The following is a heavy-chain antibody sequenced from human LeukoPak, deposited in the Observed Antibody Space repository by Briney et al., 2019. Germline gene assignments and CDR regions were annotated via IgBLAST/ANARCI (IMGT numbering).Heavy chain of an antibody. Sequence: GGSLRLSCAASGLTVSSSYMSWVRQAPGKGLEWVSIIYNDGSTYYAGSMKGRFTISRDNSKNTLYLQVNSLRAEDTAMYYCARNILIAFDIWGQGTMVTVSS. J-gene: IGHJ3*02. CDR2: IYNDGST. V-gene: IGHV3-53*01. CDR3: ARNILIAFDI. CDR1: GLTVSSSY. D-gene: IGHD3-16*01.